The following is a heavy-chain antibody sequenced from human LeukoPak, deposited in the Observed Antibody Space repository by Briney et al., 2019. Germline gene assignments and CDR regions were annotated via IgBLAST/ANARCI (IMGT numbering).Heavy chain of an antibody. Sequence: PGGSLRLSCAASGFTFSSYAMSWVRQAPGKELEWVSAISGSGGSTYYADSVKGRFTISRDNSKNTLYLQMNSLRAEDTAVYYCAKHRLYDGDYAILYYFDYWGQGTLVTVSS. CDR3: AKHRLYDGDYAILYYFDY. CDR1: GFTFSSYA. V-gene: IGHV3-23*01. J-gene: IGHJ4*02. D-gene: IGHD4-17*01. CDR2: ISGSGGST.